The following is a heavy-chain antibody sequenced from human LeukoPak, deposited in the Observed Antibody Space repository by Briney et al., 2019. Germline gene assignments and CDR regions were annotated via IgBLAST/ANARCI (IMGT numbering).Heavy chain of an antibody. D-gene: IGHD4-23*01. V-gene: IGHV4-59*01. CDR3: AREFGSLNDDKTTEILRWHKNWFDP. Sequence: SETLSLTCTVSGGSISSYYWSWIRQPPGKGLEWLGYIYYSGSTNYNPSLKSRVTISVDTSKNQFSLKLSSVTAADTAVYYCAREFGSLNDDKTTEILRWHKNWFDPWGQGTLVTVSS. J-gene: IGHJ5*02. CDR2: IYYSGST. CDR1: GGSISSYY.